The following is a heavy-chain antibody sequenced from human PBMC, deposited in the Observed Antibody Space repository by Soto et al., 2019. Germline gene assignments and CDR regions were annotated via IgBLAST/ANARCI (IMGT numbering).Heavy chain of an antibody. CDR3: ARQTQWELLNWYDY. V-gene: IGHV3-48*03. J-gene: IGHJ4*02. Sequence: EVQLVESGGGLVQPGGSLRLYCAASGFTFSSYEMTWVRQAPGKGLEWVSYISSSGSTIYYADSVKGRFTISRDNAKNSLYLQMNSLRAEDTAVYYCARQTQWELLNWYDYWGQGTLVTVSS. D-gene: IGHD1-26*01. CDR2: ISSSGSTI. CDR1: GFTFSSYE.